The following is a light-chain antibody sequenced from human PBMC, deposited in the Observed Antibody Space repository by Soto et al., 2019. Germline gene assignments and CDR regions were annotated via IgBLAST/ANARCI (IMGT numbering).Light chain of an antibody. CDR1: SGHSNYV. CDR3: QTWDTGIRV. J-gene: IGLJ2*01. V-gene: IGLV4-69*01. Sequence: QTVVTQSPSASASLGASAKLTCTLSSGHSNYVIAWHQQQPEKGPRYLMKLNSDGSHSKGDGIPDRFSGSSSGAERYLTISSLQSEDEADYYCQTWDTGIRVFGGGTKLTVL. CDR2: LNSDGSH.